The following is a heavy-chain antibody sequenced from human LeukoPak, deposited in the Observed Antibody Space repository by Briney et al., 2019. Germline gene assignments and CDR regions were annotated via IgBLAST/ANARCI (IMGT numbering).Heavy chain of an antibody. J-gene: IGHJ6*03. V-gene: IGHV3-21*04. CDR2: ISSSSSYI. CDR1: GFTFSSYG. Sequence: PGGSLRLSCAASGFTFSSYGMHWVRQAPGKGLEWVSSISSSSSYIYYADSVKGRFTISRDNAKNSLYLQMNSLRAEDTAVYYCARDFWGATVTTLYGYYYYMDVWGKGTTVTVSS. CDR3: ARDFWGATVTTLYGYYYYMDV. D-gene: IGHD4-17*01.